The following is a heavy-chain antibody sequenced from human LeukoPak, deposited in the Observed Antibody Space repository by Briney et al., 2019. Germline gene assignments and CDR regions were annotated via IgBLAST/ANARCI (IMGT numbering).Heavy chain of an antibody. CDR1: GGSISSSSYY. CDR3: ARVIAAAGTGWFDP. CDR2: IYYSGST. J-gene: IGHJ5*02. Sequence: SETLSLTCTVSGGSISSSSYYWSWLRQPPGKGLEWIGYIYYSGSTSYNPSLKSRVTISVDTPKNQFSLKLSSVTAADTAVYYCARVIAAAGTGWFDPWGQGTLVTVSS. D-gene: IGHD6-13*01. V-gene: IGHV4-61*01.